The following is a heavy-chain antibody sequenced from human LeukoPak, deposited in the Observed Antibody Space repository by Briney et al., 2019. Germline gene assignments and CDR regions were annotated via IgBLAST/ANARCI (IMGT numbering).Heavy chain of an antibody. D-gene: IGHD1-26*01. CDR1: GGTFSSYA. CDR2: IIPIFGTA. CDR3: ARDGAGATTFDY. J-gene: IGHJ4*02. V-gene: IGHV1-69*13. Sequence: GASVKVSCKASGGTFSSYAISWVRQAPGQGLEWMGGIIPIFGTANYAQKFQGGVTITADESTSTAYMELSSLRSEDTAVYYCARDGAGATTFDYWSQGTLVTVSS.